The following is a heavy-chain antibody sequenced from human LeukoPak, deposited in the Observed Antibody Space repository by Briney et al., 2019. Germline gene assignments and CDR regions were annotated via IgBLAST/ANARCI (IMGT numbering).Heavy chain of an antibody. J-gene: IGHJ4*02. D-gene: IGHD6-6*01. Sequence: GGSLRLSCAASGFTFSSYAMHWVRQAPGKGLEWVAVISYDGSNKYYADSVKGRFTISRDNSKNTLYLQMNSLRAEDTAVYYCERAISSSGDYWGQGTLVTVSS. V-gene: IGHV3-30*01. CDR2: ISYDGSNK. CDR3: ERAISSSGDY. CDR1: GFTFSSYA.